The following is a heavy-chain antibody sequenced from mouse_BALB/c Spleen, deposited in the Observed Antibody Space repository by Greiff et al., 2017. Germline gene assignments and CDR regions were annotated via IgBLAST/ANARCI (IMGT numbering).Heavy chain of an antibody. J-gene: IGHJ4*01. V-gene: IGHV3-2*02. Sequence: EVKLVESGPGLVKPSQSLSLTCTVTGYSITSDYAWNWIRQFPGNKLEWMGYISYSGSTSYNPSLKSRISITRDTSKNQFFLQLNSVTTEDTATYYCARWGILGYAMDYWGQGTSVTVSS. CDR1: GYSITSDYA. CDR3: ARWGILGYAMDY. CDR2: ISYSGST.